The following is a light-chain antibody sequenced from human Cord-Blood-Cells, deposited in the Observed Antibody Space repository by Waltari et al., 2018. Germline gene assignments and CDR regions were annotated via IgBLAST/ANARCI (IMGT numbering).Light chain of an antibody. V-gene: IGLV1-44*01. CDR1: SSNIGSNT. J-gene: IGLJ3*02. CDR2: SNN. Sequence: QSVLTQPPSASGTPGQRVTISCSGSSSNIGSNTVNWSQQLPGTAPKPPTYSNNQRPSGVPDRFSGSKSGTSASLAISGLQSEDEADYYCAAWDDSLNGPVFGGGTKRTVL. CDR3: AAWDDSLNGPV.